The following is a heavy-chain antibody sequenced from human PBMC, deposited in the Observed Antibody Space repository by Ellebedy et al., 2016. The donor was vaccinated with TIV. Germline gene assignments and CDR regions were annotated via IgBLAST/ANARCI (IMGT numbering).Heavy chain of an antibody. Sequence: PGGSLRLSCAASGFTFSSYWMSWVRQAPGKGLEWVANIKQDGSEKYYVDSVKGRFTISRDNAKNSLYLQMNSLRTEDTALYYCALGESSGYYPAYYFDYWGQGTLVTVSS. V-gene: IGHV3-7*03. CDR3: ALGESSGYYPAYYFDY. J-gene: IGHJ4*02. D-gene: IGHD3-22*01. CDR2: IKQDGSEK. CDR1: GFTFSSYW.